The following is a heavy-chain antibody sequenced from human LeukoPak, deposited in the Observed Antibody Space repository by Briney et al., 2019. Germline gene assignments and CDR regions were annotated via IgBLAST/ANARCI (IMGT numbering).Heavy chain of an antibody. CDR2: ISAYNGNT. CDR3: ARVHYYGSGSYPNWFDS. V-gene: IGHV1-18*01. J-gene: IGHJ5*01. D-gene: IGHD3-10*01. Sequence: VASVKVSCKASRYTFTSYGISWVRQAPGQGLEWMGCISAYNGNTNYAQKLQGRVTMTTDTSTSTAYMELRSLRYDNTAVYYCARVHYYGSGSYPNWFDSWGQGTLVTVSS. CDR1: RYTFTSYG.